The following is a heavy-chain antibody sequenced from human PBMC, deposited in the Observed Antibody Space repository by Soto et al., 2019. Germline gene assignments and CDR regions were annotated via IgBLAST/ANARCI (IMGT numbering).Heavy chain of an antibody. CDR3: ARDGGASRWFGEENAFDI. CDR1: GYTFTSYD. Sequence: ASVKVSCKASGYTFTSYDINWVRQATGQGLEWMGWMNPNSGNTGYAQKFQGRVTMTRNTSISTAYMELSSLRSEDTAVYYCARDGGASRWFGEENAFDIWGQGTLVTVSS. J-gene: IGHJ3*02. V-gene: IGHV1-8*01. CDR2: MNPNSGNT. D-gene: IGHD3-10*01.